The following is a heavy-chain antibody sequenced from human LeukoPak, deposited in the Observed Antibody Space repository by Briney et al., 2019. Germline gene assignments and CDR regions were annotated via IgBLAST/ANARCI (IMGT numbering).Heavy chain of an antibody. J-gene: IGHJ3*02. CDR3: ARVKPNYYDSSAYGTFDI. Sequence: ASVKVSCKASGYTFTSYYMHWVRQAPGQGLEWMGIINPSGGSTSNAQKFQGRVTMTRDTSTSTVYMELSSLRSEDTAVYYCARVKPNYYDSSAYGTFDIWGQGTMVTVSS. CDR2: INPSGGST. CDR1: GYTFTSYY. D-gene: IGHD3-22*01. V-gene: IGHV1-46*01.